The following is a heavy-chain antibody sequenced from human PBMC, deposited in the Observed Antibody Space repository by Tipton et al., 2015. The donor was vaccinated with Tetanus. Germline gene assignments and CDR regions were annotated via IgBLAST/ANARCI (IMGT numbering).Heavy chain of an antibody. Sequence: GSLRLSCVGSGFTFSDYTMNWVRQAPGKGLEWVSAISPSSDATFHADSVKGRLIISRDNSKDTLYLQMNNLRAEDTAVYYCARARGVAVAGGDYWGQGTLVTVSS. V-gene: IGHV3-23*01. CDR1: GFTFSDYT. J-gene: IGHJ4*02. CDR3: ARARGVAVAGGDY. D-gene: IGHD6-19*01. CDR2: ISPSSDAT.